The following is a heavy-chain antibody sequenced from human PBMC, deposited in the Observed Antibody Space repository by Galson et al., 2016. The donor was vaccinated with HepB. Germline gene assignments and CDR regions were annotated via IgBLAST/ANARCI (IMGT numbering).Heavy chain of an antibody. D-gene: IGHD3-9*01. CDR1: GYTFTSYD. V-gene: IGHV1-8*01. CDR3: ARGLLPRYFDWFYYYYGMDV. Sequence: SVKVSCKASGYTFTSYDINWVRQATGQGLEWMGWMKPNSGNTGYAQKFQGRVTMTGNTSISTAYMELSSLRSEDTAVYYCARGLLPRYFDWFYYYYGMDVWGQGTTVTVSS. CDR2: MKPNSGNT. J-gene: IGHJ6*02.